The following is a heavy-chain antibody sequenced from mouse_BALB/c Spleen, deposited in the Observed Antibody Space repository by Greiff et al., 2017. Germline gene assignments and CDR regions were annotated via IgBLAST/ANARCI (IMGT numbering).Heavy chain of an antibody. CDR3: AREAGYTWFAY. D-gene: IGHD2-2*01. Sequence: EVKLMESGGGLVTPGGSLKLSCAASGFTFSSYGMSWVRQTPDKGLELVATINSNGGSTYYPDSVKGRFTITRDNAKNTLYLQMSSLKAEDTAMYYCAREAGYTWFAYGGQGTLVTVSA. J-gene: IGHJ3*01. CDR1: GFTFSSYG. CDR2: INSNGGST. V-gene: IGHV5-6-3*01.